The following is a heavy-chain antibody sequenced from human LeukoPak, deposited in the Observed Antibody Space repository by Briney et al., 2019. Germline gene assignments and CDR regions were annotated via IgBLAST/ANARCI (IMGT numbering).Heavy chain of an antibody. D-gene: IGHD6-13*01. CDR3: TKDEPGSSWFN. Sequence: GGSLRLSCVVSGITLSNYGMSWVHQAPGKGLEWVSGISGGGGGTNYADSVKGRFTISRDNSKNTLYLQLNSLRAEHTAVYYCTKDEPGSSWFNWGQGTLVTVSS. CDR2: ISGGGGGT. CDR1: GITLSNYG. J-gene: IGHJ4*02. V-gene: IGHV3-23*01.